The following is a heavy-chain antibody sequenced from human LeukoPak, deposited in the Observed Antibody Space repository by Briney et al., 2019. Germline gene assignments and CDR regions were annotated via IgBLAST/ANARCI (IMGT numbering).Heavy chain of an antibody. Sequence: PGGSLRLSCAASGFTFSSYGMHWVRQAPGKGLEWVAVIWYDGSNKYYADSVKGRFTISRDNSKNTLYLQMNSLRAEDTAVYYCARGGGFGELTLWYFDYWGQGTLVTVSS. J-gene: IGHJ4*02. V-gene: IGHV3-33*01. CDR2: IWYDGSNK. CDR1: GFTFSSYG. CDR3: ARGGGFGELTLWYFDY. D-gene: IGHD3-10*01.